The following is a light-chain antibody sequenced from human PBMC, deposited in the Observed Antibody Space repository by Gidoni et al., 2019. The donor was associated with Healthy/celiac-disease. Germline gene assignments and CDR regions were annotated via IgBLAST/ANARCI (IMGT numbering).Light chain of an antibody. V-gene: IGLV1-44*01. CDR2: SNN. CDR3: AAWDDSLNGV. J-gene: IGLJ3*02. CDR1: SSNIGRNT. Sequence: SVLTQPPSASGTPGPRVTISCSGSSSNIGRNTVNWYQQLPGTAPKLLIYSNNQRPSGVPDRFSGSKSGTSASLAISGLQSEDEADYYCAAWDDSLNGVFGGGTKLTVL.